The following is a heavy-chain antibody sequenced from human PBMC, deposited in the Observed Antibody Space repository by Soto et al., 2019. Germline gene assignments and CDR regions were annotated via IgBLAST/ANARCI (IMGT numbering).Heavy chain of an antibody. CDR1: GGSISGSSYY. J-gene: IGHJ6*02. CDR3: ASLFGYGLRYFDWLSYYYYGMDV. D-gene: IGHD3-9*01. V-gene: IGHV4-39*01. Sequence: PSETLSLTCTVSGGSISGSSYYWGWIRQPPGKGLEWIGSIYYSGSTYYNPSLKSRVTISVDTSKNQFSLKLSSVTAADTAVYYCASLFGYGLRYFDWLSYYYYGMDVWGQGTTVTVSS. CDR2: IYYSGST.